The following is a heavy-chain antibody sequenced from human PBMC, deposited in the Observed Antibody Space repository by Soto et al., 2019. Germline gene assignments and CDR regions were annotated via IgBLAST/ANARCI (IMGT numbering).Heavy chain of an antibody. Sequence: SETLSLTCAVSGYSISSNNWWGWIRQPPGKGLEWIGYIYYSGTTYYNPSLKSRVTMSVDTSKNQISLKLNSVTAADTAVYYCARYKSNYYYGMDVWGQGTTVTVSS. CDR2: IYYSGTT. CDR1: GYSISSNNW. J-gene: IGHJ6*02. V-gene: IGHV4-28*01. CDR3: ARYKSNYYYGMDV. D-gene: IGHD1-20*01.